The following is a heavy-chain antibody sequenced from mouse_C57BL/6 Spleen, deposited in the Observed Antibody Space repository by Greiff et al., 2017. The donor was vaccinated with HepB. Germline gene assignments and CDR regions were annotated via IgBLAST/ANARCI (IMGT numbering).Heavy chain of an antibody. CDR1: GFTFSSYT. CDR2: ISGGGGNT. CDR3: ARHAPSWLAY. J-gene: IGHJ3*01. V-gene: IGHV5-9*01. Sequence: EVQRVESGGGLVKPGGSLKLSCAASGFTFSSYTMSWVRQTPEKRLEWVATISGGGGNTYYPDSVKGRFTISRDKAKNTLYLQKSSLRSEDTALYYCARHAPSWLAYWGQGTLVTVSA.